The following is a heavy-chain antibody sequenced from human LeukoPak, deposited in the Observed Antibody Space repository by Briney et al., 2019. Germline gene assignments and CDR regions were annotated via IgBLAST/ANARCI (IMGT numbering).Heavy chain of an antibody. V-gene: IGHV4-61*02. CDR3: ARGPLGGVVVRY. Sequence: SQTLSLTCTVSGGSISSGSYYWSWIRQPAGKGLEWIGRIYTSGSTNYNPSLKSRVTISVDTSKHQFSLKLSSVTAADTAVYYCARGPLGGVVVRYWGQGTLVTVSS. D-gene: IGHD3-22*01. CDR1: GGSISSGSYY. J-gene: IGHJ4*02. CDR2: IYTSGST.